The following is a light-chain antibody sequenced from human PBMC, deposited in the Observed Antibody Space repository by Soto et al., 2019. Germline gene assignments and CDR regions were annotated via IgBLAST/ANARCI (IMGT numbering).Light chain of an antibody. V-gene: IGKV3-20*01. J-gene: IGKJ4*01. CDR2: DAS. CDR3: QQYGSSII. Sequence: EIVLTQSPGTLSLSPGERATLSCRASQSVSNNYLAWYQQKPGQAPRLLIYDASRRATGIPDRFSGSGSGTDFTFTISRLEPEDFALYYCQQYGSSIIFGGGTKVEIK. CDR1: QSVSNNY.